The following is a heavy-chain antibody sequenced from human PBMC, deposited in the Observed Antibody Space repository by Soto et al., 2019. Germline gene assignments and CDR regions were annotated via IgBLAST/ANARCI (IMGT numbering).Heavy chain of an antibody. CDR1: GGSITAVSGDSISEGHFY. Sequence: PSETLSLTCTVSGGSITAVSGDSISEGHFYWGWVRQSPGTGLEWIGSVHQSGNTYYNPSLKGRVTVSVDTSRNQFYLRLDSVTAADTGVYYCARRGYTFFKYYFDLWGQGTPVTVSS. V-gene: IGHV4-39*01. D-gene: IGHD5-18*01. J-gene: IGHJ4*01. CDR3: ARRGYTFFKYYFDL. CDR2: VHQSGNT.